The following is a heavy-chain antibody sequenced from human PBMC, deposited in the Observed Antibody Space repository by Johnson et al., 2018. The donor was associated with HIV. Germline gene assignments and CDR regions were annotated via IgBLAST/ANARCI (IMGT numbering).Heavy chain of an antibody. CDR3: AREGGIAAAGTDAFDI. CDR2: SNWNGGST. V-gene: IGHV3-20*04. J-gene: IGHJ3*02. CDR1: GFTFDDYG. D-gene: IGHD6-13*01. Sequence: VQLVESGGGVVRPGGSLRLSCAASGFTFDDYGMSWVRQAPGKGLEWVSGSNWNGGSTGYADSVKGRFTISRDNAKNSLYLQMNSLRAEDTAVYYCAREGGIAAAGTDAFDIWGQGTMVTVSS.